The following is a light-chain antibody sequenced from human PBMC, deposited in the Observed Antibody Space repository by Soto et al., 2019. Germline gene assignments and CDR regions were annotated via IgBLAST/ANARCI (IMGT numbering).Light chain of an antibody. Sequence: QAVVTQPPSVSGAPGQRVTISCTGSISNIGAGYDVHWYQQLPGTAPKLLIYNNNNRPSGVPDRFSGSKSGTSASLAITGLQAEDEADYYCQSYDSSLSGSVFGGGTKLTVL. CDR1: ISNIGAGYD. J-gene: IGLJ3*02. CDR2: NNN. CDR3: QSYDSSLSGSV. V-gene: IGLV1-40*01.